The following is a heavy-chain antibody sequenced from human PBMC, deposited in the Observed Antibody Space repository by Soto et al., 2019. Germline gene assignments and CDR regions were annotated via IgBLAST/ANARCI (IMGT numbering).Heavy chain of an antibody. D-gene: IGHD1-26*01. J-gene: IGHJ5*02. Sequence: SVKVSCKASGGTFSSYAISWVRQAPGQGLGWMGGIIPIFGTANYAQKFQGRVTITADESTSTAYMELSSLRSEDTAVYYCARPVGAFPRAWFDPWGQGTLVTVSS. CDR2: IIPIFGTA. CDR3: ARPVGAFPRAWFDP. V-gene: IGHV1-69*13. CDR1: GGTFSSYA.